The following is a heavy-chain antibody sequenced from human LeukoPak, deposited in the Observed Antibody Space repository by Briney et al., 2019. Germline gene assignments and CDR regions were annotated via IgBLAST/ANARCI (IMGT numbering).Heavy chain of an antibody. CDR1: GDSVSSNSAA. J-gene: IGHJ4*02. D-gene: IGHD2-15*01. Sequence: SQTFSLTCGISGDSVSSNSAAWNWIRQTPSRGLEWLGRTYYRSKWFINYAPSVKSRININPDTPKNQVSLQLNSVTPEDTAVYYCTRSDCSSGRCPGFDNWGQGTLVTVSS. CDR2: TYYRSKWFI. CDR3: TRSDCSSGRCPGFDN. V-gene: IGHV6-1*01.